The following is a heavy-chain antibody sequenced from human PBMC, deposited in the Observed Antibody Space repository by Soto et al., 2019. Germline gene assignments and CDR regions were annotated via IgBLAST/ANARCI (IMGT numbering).Heavy chain of an antibody. CDR1: AYTFISYY. CDR2: FDNSDGRT. D-gene: IGHD5-18*01. V-gene: IGHV3-23*01. CDR3: AKVRDTTMDMNFDY. J-gene: IGHJ4*02. Sequence: SAYTFISYYMDSVRHAPGKGLEWVSTFDNSDGRTYYSDSVKGRFNISRDNSKNTLFLQMNSLRPEETAVYYCAKVRDTTMDMNFDYWGQGTLVTVSS.